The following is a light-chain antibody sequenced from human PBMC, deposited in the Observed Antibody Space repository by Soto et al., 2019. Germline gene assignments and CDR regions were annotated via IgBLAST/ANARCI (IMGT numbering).Light chain of an antibody. V-gene: IGKV1-5*01. Sequence: DIHMTQSPSSLSVSVGDRVTITCRTSQNINAWLAWYQQRPGQAPKLLIYDASTVQSGVPSRFSGSGSGTEVSLPISSLQPDDSATYYYQHYGLCSPWTFGQGTKVEIK. CDR3: QHYGLCSPWT. CDR2: DAS. J-gene: IGKJ1*01. CDR1: QNINAW.